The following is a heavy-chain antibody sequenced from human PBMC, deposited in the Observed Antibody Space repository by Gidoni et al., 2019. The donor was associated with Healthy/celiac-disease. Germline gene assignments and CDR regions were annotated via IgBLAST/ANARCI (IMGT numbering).Heavy chain of an antibody. CDR1: GGTFSSYA. CDR2: IIPIFGTA. J-gene: IGHJ6*02. D-gene: IGHD2-2*01. Sequence: QLQLVQSVAEVKKPGSSVKVSCKASGGTFSSYAISWVRQAPGQGLEWLGGIIPIFGTANYAQKFQGRVTITADESTSTAYMELSSLRSEDTAVYYCARDSGYCSSTSCPTRGMDVWGQGTTVTVSS. V-gene: IGHV1-69*01. CDR3: ARDSGYCSSTSCPTRGMDV.